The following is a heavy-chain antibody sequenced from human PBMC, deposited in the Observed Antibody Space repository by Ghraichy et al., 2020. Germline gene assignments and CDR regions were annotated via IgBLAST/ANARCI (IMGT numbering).Heavy chain of an antibody. J-gene: IGHJ6*03. D-gene: IGHD2-2*01. V-gene: IGHV4-39*01. Sequence: SETLSLTCTVSGDSLRRTDYYWGWIRRPPGKGLEWIASMFGPGTTHVNPSLKSRVTTSIDTSKNQFSLTLNSVTAADTALYFCAKLAIPAAVLGDWLVPPWGGIMLITASASTTGPSKFPLAPCSRTTSESTAALGCLVKDYY. CDR1: GDSLRRTDYY. CDR2: MFGPGTT. CDR3: AKLAIPAAVLGDWLVPPWGGIMLITASASTTGPSKFPLAPCSRTTSESTAALGCLVKDYY.